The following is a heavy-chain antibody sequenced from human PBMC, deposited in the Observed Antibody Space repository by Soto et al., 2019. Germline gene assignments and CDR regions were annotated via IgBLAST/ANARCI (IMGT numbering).Heavy chain of an antibody. CDR1: GGSISSYY. Sequence: PSETLSLTCTVSGGSISSYYWSWILQPPGKGLEWIGYIYYSGSTNYNPSLKSRVTISVDTSKNQFSLKLSSVTAADTAVYYCARALILTGYYIHDAFDIWGQGTMVTV. CDR3: ARALILTGYYIHDAFDI. D-gene: IGHD3-9*01. CDR2: IYYSGST. J-gene: IGHJ3*02. V-gene: IGHV4-59*01.